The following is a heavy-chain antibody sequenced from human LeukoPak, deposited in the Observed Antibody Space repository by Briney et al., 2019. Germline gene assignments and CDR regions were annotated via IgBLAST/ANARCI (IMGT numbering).Heavy chain of an antibody. V-gene: IGHV4-38-2*01. D-gene: IGHD4-17*01. CDR3: ARPPDSGDYGAAFDF. J-gene: IGHJ4*02. CDR2: IYHSGTT. CDR1: GYSINSGYF. Sequence: SETLSLTCAVSGYSINSGYFWGWIRQSPGKGLEWIASIYHSGTTYYNPSLKSRITMSVDASKNQFSLKLSSATAADTAVYYCARPPDSGDYGAAFDFWGQGTLVTVSS.